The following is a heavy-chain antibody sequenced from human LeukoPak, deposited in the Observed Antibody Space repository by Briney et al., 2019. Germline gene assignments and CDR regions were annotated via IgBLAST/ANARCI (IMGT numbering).Heavy chain of an antibody. CDR3: AKDRKQWLPEYYFDY. Sequence: GGSLRLSCAASGFTFSSYAMSWVRQAPGKGLEWVSAISGSGGSTYYADPVKGRFTISRDNSKNTLYLQMNSLRAEDTAVYYCAKDRKQWLPEYYFDYWGQGTLVTVSS. CDR1: GFTFSSYA. D-gene: IGHD6-19*01. V-gene: IGHV3-23*01. CDR2: ISGSGGST. J-gene: IGHJ4*02.